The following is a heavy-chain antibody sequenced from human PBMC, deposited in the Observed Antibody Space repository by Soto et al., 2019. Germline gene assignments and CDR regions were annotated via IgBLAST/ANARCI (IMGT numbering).Heavy chain of an antibody. CDR1: GGSISSGGYY. D-gene: IGHD2-21*01. Sequence: SETLSLTCTVSGGSISSGGYYWSWIRQHPGKGLEWIGYIYYSGSTYYNPSLKSRVTISVDTSKNQFSLKLSSVTAADTAVYYCASFGTYCGGDCYSGRVATFEIWGQGTMVTVSS. J-gene: IGHJ3*02. CDR3: ASFGTYCGGDCYSGRVATFEI. V-gene: IGHV4-31*03. CDR2: IYYSGST.